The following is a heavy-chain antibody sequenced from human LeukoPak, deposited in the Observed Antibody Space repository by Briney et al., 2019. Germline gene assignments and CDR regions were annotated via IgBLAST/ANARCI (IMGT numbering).Heavy chain of an antibody. CDR3: AGGITIFGVVPLYNWFDP. CDR2: IYTSGST. V-gene: IGHV4-4*07. D-gene: IGHD3-3*01. J-gene: IGHJ5*02. Sequence: SSETLSLTCTVSGGSISSYYWSWIRQPAGKGLEWIGRIYTSGSTNYNPSLKSRVTMSVDTSKNQFSLKLSSVTGADTAVYYCAGGITIFGVVPLYNWFDPWGQGTLVTVSS. CDR1: GGSISSYY.